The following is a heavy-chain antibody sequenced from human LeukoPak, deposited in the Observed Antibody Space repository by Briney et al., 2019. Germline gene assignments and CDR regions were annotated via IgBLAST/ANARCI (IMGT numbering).Heavy chain of an antibody. CDR2: IYYSGST. CDR3: ARARTRGGLDYYYYMDV. D-gene: IGHD2-2*01. Sequence: PSETLSLTCTVSGGSISSSSYYWGWIRQPPGKGLEWIGSIYYSGSTYYNPSLKSRVTISVDTSKNQFSLKLSSVTAADTAVYYCARARTRGGLDYYYYMDVWGKGTTVTVSS. V-gene: IGHV4-39*07. J-gene: IGHJ6*03. CDR1: GGSISSSSYY.